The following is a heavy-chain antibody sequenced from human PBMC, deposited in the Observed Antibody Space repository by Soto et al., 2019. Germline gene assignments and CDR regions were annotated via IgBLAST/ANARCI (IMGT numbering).Heavy chain of an antibody. J-gene: IGHJ4*02. Sequence: EVQLVESGGGLVQPGGALRLSCAASGFTFSNYYMNWIRQAPGKGLEWGSCIKSDCSGKFYADSVRGRFTMSRDNAKNSLYLQMNSLTDEDTAVYFCARDLNWSSAYWGQGILVAVSS. V-gene: IGHV3-48*02. CDR2: IKSDCSGK. CDR1: GFTFSNYY. CDR3: ARDLNWSSAY.